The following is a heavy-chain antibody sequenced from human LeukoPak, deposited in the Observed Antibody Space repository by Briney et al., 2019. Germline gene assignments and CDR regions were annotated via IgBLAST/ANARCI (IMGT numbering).Heavy chain of an antibody. Sequence: GGSLRLSCAASGFTFSNFAMSWVRQAPGKGLEWVSAISGSDGSTYYADSVKGRFTISRDNSKNTLYLQMNSLRAEDTAVYYCAKVGHSGSGSYGDWGQGTLFPVSS. D-gene: IGHD3-10*01. CDR1: GFTFSNFA. J-gene: IGHJ4*02. CDR3: AKVGHSGSGSYGD. CDR2: ISGSDGST. V-gene: IGHV3-23*01.